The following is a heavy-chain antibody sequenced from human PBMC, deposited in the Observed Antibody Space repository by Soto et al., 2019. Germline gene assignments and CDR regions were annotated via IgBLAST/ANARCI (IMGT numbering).Heavy chain of an antibody. D-gene: IGHD3-3*01. CDR1: GGSLSSYY. V-gene: IGHV4-59*01. J-gene: IGHJ6*02. CDR2: IYYSGST. CDR3: ARDNSSITIFGVVPNGMDV. Sequence: SATLSLTCPVAGGSLSSYYWSWIRQPPGKGLEWIGYIYYSGSTNYNPSLKSRVTISVDTSKNQFSLKLSSVTAADTAVYYCARDNSSITIFGVVPNGMDVWGQGTKVTVSS.